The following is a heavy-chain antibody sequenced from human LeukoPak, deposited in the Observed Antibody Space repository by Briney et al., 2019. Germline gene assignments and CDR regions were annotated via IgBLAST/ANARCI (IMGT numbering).Heavy chain of an antibody. D-gene: IGHD6-19*01. V-gene: IGHV3-23*01. CDR1: GFTFSSYA. CDR2: ISGSGGST. J-gene: IGHJ4*02. Sequence: GGSLRLSCAASGFTFSSYAMGWVRQAPGKGLEWVSGISGSGGSTYYADSVKGRFTISRDNSKRMLYLQMNSLRAEDTATYYCAARPTSEAVAPSDFWGQGTLVTVSP. CDR3: AARPTSEAVAPSDF.